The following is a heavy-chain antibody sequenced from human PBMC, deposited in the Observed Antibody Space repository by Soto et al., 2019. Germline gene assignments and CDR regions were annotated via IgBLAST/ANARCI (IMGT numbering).Heavy chain of an antibody. CDR3: ARGQRVSVSGAYNWFDP. D-gene: IGHD3-3*01. Sequence: SETLSLTCTVSGGSISSGGYYWSWIRQHPGKGLEWIGYIYYSGSTYYNPSLKSRVTISVDTSKNQFSLKLSSVTAADTAVYYCARGQRVSVSGAYNWFDPWGQGTLVT. CDR2: IYYSGST. J-gene: IGHJ5*02. CDR1: GGSISSGGYY. V-gene: IGHV4-31*03.